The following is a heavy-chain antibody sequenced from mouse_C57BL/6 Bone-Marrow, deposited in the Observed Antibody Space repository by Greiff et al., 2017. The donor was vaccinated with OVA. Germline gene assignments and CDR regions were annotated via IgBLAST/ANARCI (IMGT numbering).Heavy chain of an antibody. V-gene: IGHV5-6*01. CDR2: ISSGGSYT. CDR3: ARRGGYAMDY. Sequence: EVQGVESGGDLVKPGGSLKLSCAASGFTFSSYGMSWVRQTPDKRLEWVATISSGGSYTYYPDSVKGRFTISRDNAKNTLYPQMSSLKSEDTAMYYCARRGGYAMDYWGQGTSVTVSS. J-gene: IGHJ4*01. CDR1: GFTFSSYG.